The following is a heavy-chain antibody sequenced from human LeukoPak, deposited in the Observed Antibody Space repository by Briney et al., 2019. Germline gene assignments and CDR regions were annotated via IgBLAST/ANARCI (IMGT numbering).Heavy chain of an antibody. D-gene: IGHD6-13*01. Sequence: GGSLRLSCAASGFSFSNYAMNWVRQAPGKGLEWVSYISGSSAAIYYADSVEGQFTISRDKAKNSLYLQMNSLRAEDTAVYYCARDPSRGYNYYSYMDVWGKGTTVTVSS. CDR3: ARDPSRGYNYYSYMDV. CDR2: ISGSSAAI. J-gene: IGHJ6*03. CDR1: GFSFSNYA. V-gene: IGHV3-48*01.